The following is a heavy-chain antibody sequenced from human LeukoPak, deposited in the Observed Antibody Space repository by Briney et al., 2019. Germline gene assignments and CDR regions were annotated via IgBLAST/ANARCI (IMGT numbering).Heavy chain of an antibody. CDR3: ARGYYVSGSYYNGGLVSS. V-gene: IGHV1-2*02. D-gene: IGHD3-10*01. J-gene: IGHJ5*02. Sequence: ASVKVSCKASGYTFTGYYIHWVRQAPGQGLEWMGWINPNRGGTNFAQRFQGRVTMTRDTSINTAYMDLSRLRSDDTAMYYCARGYYVSGSYYNGGLVSSWGQGTLVTVSS. CDR1: GYTFTGYY. CDR2: INPNRGGT.